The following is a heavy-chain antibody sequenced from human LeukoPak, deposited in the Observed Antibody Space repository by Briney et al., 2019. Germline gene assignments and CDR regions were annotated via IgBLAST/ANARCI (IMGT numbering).Heavy chain of an antibody. CDR1: GFTFTAYL. D-gene: IGHD2-15*01. CDR2: INANSGAT. V-gene: IGHV1-2*02. J-gene: IGHJ5*02. Sequence: ASVKVSCKASGFTFTAYLIYWVRQAPGQGLEWMGWINANSGATNYAQKFQGRVTMTRDTSISTAYMELSSLKYDDTAIYYCARGGIDIVTVPVSNWFDPWGQGTLVTVSS. CDR3: ARGGIDIVTVPVSNWFDP.